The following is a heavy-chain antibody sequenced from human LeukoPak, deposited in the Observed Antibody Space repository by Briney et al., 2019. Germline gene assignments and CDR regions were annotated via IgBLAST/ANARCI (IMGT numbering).Heavy chain of an antibody. Sequence: PGGSLRLSCAASGFTFSSYAMSWVRQAPGKGLEWVSAISGSGGSTYYADSVKGRFTISRDNSKNTLYLQMNSLRAEDTAVYYCARLPGYYYYMDVWGKGTTVTVSS. CDR2: ISGSGGST. J-gene: IGHJ6*03. CDR1: GFTFSSYA. CDR3: ARLPGYYYYMDV. V-gene: IGHV3-23*01.